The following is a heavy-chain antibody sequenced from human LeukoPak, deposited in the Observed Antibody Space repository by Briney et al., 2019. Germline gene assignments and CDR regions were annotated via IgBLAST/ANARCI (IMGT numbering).Heavy chain of an antibody. V-gene: IGHV5-51*01. Sequence: GESLKISCKGSGYSFTSYWIGWVRQMPGKGLEWMGIIYPGDSDTRYSPSFQGQVTISADKSISTAYLQWSSLKAADTAMYYCARHVGGGSSSSWFDPWGQGTLVTVSS. CDR3: ARHVGGGSSSSWFDP. J-gene: IGHJ5*02. CDR1: GYSFTSYW. D-gene: IGHD2-15*01. CDR2: IYPGDSDT.